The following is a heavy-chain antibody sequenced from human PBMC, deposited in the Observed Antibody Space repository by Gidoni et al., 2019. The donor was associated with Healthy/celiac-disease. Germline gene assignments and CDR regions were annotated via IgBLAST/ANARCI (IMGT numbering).Heavy chain of an antibody. V-gene: IGHV4-39*01. J-gene: IGHJ5*02. Sequence: QLQLQESGPGLVKPSETLSLTCTVSGGSISSSSYYLGWIRQPPGKGLEWIGSIYYSGSTYYNPSLKSRVTISVDTSKNQFSLKLSSVTAADTAVYYCARHGSGWYGFNSKTYNWFDPWGQGTLVTVSS. D-gene: IGHD6-19*01. CDR3: ARHGSGWYGFNSKTYNWFDP. CDR1: GGSISSSSYY. CDR2: IYYSGST.